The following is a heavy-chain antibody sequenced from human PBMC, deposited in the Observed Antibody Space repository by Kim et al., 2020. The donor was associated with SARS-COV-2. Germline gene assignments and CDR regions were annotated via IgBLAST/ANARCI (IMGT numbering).Heavy chain of an antibody. CDR2: ISATGGST. Sequence: GGSLRLSCAASGFTFSNFAMTWVRQAPGKGLEWVSAISATGGSTYFADSVKGRSSISRDNYNNALFLELHSLRGDDTAIYYCAKDNVCYEWNYYYGMDV. D-gene: IGHD3-16*01. CDR3: AKDNVCYEWNYYYGMDV. CDR1: GFTFSNFA. V-gene: IGHV3-23*01. J-gene: IGHJ6*01.